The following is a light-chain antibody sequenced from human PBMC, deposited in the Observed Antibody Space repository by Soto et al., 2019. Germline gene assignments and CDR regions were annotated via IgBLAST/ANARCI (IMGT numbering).Light chain of an antibody. CDR2: NDN. J-gene: IGLJ2*01. V-gene: IGLV1-44*01. CDR3: AAWDDNLNGPI. Sequence: QPVLTQPPSASGTPGQSVTISCSGSSSNIGSNSVNWYRQLPGTAPKLLIYNDNQRPSGVPDRFSGSKSGTSASLAISGLQSEVEADYYCAAWDDNLNGPIFGGGTKVTVL. CDR1: SSNIGSNS.